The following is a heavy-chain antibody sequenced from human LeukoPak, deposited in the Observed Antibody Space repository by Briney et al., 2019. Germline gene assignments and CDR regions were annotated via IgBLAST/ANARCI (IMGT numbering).Heavy chain of an antibody. CDR3: ARLSPYSYDSSGASADYYVMDV. Sequence: SETLSLTCTVSGGSMSSTSYYWGWIRQPPGKGLQWIGTIYYSGNTYYTPSLKSRVTMSVDTSKNQFSLRLSSVTAADTAVFYCARLSPYSYDSSGASADYYVMDVWGQGTTVTVSS. D-gene: IGHD3-22*01. V-gene: IGHV4-39*01. CDR1: GGSMSSTSYY. J-gene: IGHJ6*02. CDR2: IYYSGNT.